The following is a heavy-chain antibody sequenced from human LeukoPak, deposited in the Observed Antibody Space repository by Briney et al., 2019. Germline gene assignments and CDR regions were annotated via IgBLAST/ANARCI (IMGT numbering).Heavy chain of an antibody. Sequence: GGSLRLSCAASEFTFSGYWMSWIRQAPGKGLEWVATIKQDGSETDYVDSVKGRFTISRDNAKNSLYLQMNSLRIEDTAVYYCARAQWRRPDYWGQGTLVTVSS. CDR2: IKQDGSET. J-gene: IGHJ4*02. D-gene: IGHD5-12*01. CDR1: EFTFSGYW. CDR3: ARAQWRRPDY. V-gene: IGHV3-7*02.